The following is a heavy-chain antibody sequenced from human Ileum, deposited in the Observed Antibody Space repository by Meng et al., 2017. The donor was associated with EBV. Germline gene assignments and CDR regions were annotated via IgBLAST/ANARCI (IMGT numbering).Heavy chain of an antibody. CDR2: IWYDGSNK. CDR1: GFTFSNYG. J-gene: IGHJ5*02. CDR3: TRQVIGTAALDP. D-gene: IGHD1-20*01. V-gene: IGHV3-33*01. Sequence: VQVVEAGGGLVQPGTSLRSSCGASGFTFSNYGMYWVRQAPGKGLEWVSVIWYDGSNKYYGDSVKGRFTVSRDNSKNTLYLQMNSLKNEDTAVYYCTRQVIGTAALDPWGQGTLVTVSS.